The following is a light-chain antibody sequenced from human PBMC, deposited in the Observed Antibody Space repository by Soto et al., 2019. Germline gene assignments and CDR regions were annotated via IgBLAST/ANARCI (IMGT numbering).Light chain of an antibody. Sequence: DIQMTQSPSSVSASVGDTVTITCRASQGINNWLAWYQQKPGKAPKLLIYAASSLQSGVPSRFSGRGYGTDFTISISSLQPEDFATYYCQEANNFPITFGGGTKVEIK. CDR3: QEANNFPIT. J-gene: IGKJ4*01. CDR2: AAS. CDR1: QGINNW. V-gene: IGKV1D-12*01.